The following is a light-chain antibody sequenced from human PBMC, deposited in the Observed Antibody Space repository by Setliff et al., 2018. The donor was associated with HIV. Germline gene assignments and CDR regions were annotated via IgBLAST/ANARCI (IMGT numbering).Light chain of an antibody. J-gene: IGLJ1*01. CDR2: GSS. CDR1: RSNIGAGYN. V-gene: IGLV1-40*01. CDR3: QSYDSSLSCYV. Sequence: QSVLTQPPPVSGDPGQRVTISCTGSRSNIGAGYNVQWYQQLPGTAPKLVMFGSSNRPSGVPDRFSDSKSGTSASLSISGLQAEDEADYYCQSYDSSLSCYVFGTGTKVTVL.